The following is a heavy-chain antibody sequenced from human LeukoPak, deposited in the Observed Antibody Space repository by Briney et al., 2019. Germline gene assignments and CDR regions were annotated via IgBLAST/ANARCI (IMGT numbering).Heavy chain of an antibody. V-gene: IGHV3-74*03. CDR2: INSDGSST. D-gene: IGHD5-12*01. Sequence: GGALRLSCAASGVTFSSYWMHWVREAPGEGLGWVSRINSDGSSTTYADSVKGRFTISRANANNTLYLQIHSLRAEDTAVYYCARRDSGYDNRAFDIWGQGTMVIVSS. CDR1: GVTFSSYW. CDR3: ARRDSGYDNRAFDI. J-gene: IGHJ3*02.